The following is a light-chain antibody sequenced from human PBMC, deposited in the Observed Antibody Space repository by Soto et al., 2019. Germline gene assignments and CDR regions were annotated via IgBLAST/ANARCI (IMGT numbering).Light chain of an antibody. V-gene: IGKV3-11*01. Sequence: EIVLTQSPATLSLSPGERATLSCRASPSVTNFLAWYQQKPGQAPRLLIYGAFNRATGIPARFSGSGSGTVFTLTISSLEPEDSAVYYCQQRNVWPPVTFGQGTRLESK. CDR2: GAF. J-gene: IGKJ5*01. CDR3: QQRNVWPPVT. CDR1: PSVTNF.